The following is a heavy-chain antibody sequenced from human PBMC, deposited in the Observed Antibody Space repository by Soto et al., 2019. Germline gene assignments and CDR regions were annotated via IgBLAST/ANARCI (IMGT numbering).Heavy chain of an antibody. CDR1: GFTFSSYA. D-gene: IGHD2-15*01. V-gene: IGHV3-23*01. CDR2: ISGSGGST. CDR3: AKVWALYCSGGSCYPLGAFDI. Sequence: GGSLRLSCAASGFTFSSYAMSWVRQAPGKGLEWVSAISGSGGSTYYADSVKGRFTISRDNSKNTLYLQMNSLRAEDTAVYYCAKVWALYCSGGSCYPLGAFDIWGQGTMATVSS. J-gene: IGHJ3*02.